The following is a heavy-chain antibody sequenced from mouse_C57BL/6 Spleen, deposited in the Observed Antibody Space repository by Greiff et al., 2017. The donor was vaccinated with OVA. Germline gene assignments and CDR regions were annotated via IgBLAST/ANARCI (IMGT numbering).Heavy chain of an antibody. V-gene: IGHV2-4*01. J-gene: IGHJ4*01. D-gene: IGHD2-4*01. CDR2: IWSGGST. CDR1: GFSLTSYG. CDR3: AKDYDNAMDY. Sequence: VQLQQSGPGLVQPSQSLSITCTVSGFSLTSYGVHWVRQPPGKGLEWLGVIWSGGSTDNYAAFISRLSISKDNSKSHVFFKMNSLQADDTAIYYCAKDYDNAMDYWGQGTSVTVSS.